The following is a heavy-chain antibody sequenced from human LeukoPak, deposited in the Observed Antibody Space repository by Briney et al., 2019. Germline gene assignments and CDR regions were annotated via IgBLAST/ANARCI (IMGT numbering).Heavy chain of an antibody. CDR1: GFIFSSFT. J-gene: IGHJ4*02. Sequence: PGGSLRLSCAASGFIFSSFTMNWVRQAPGKGLEWVSSISSGSKSIYYADSVKGRFIISRDNAKNSLFLQMDSLRAEDTALYYCTRGSYGDYGYWGQGTLVTVSS. CDR2: ISSGSKSI. CDR3: TRGSYGDYGY. V-gene: IGHV3-21*01. D-gene: IGHD4-17*01.